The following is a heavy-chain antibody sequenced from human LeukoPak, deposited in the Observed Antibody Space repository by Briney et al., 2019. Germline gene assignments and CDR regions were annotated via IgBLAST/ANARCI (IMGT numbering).Heavy chain of an antibody. CDR3: AKGTTYYDVLTGYGYPYYFDY. CDR1: GFTFIKYA. D-gene: IGHD3-9*01. Sequence: GGSLRLSCAASGFTFIKYAMSWVRQAPGKGLEWVSAISGSGGSTYYADFVKGRFTISRDNSKNTLYLQMNSLRAEDTATYYCAKGTTYYDVLTGYGYPYYFDYWGQGTLVTVSS. V-gene: IGHV3-23*01. J-gene: IGHJ4*02. CDR2: ISGSGGST.